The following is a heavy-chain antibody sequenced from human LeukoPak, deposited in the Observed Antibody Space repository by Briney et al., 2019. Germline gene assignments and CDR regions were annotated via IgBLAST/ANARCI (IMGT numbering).Heavy chain of an antibody. D-gene: IGHD5-18*01. CDR1: GGSISSSLYY. CDR3: ARDQRHLQLWLNPTYPGWFDP. V-gene: IGHV4-39*07. Sequence: SETLSLTCTVSGGSISSSLYYWGWIRQPPGKGLEWLGSIYYSGSTYYNPSLKSRVTISVDTSKNQFSLKLSSVTAADTAVYYCARDQRHLQLWLNPTYPGWFDPWGQGSLVTVSS. J-gene: IGHJ5*02. CDR2: IYYSGST.